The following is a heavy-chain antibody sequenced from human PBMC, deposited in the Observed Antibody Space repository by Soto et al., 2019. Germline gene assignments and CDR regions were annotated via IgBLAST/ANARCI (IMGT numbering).Heavy chain of an antibody. CDR1: GGTFSSYA. D-gene: IGHD3-10*01. J-gene: IGHJ6*02. Sequence: ASVKVSCKASGGTFSSYAISWVRQAPGQGLEWMGGIIPIFGTANYAQKFQGRVTITADESTSTAYMELSSLRSEDTAVYYCARVVTMVRGVSCMDVWGQGTTVTVS. CDR3: ARVVTMVRGVSCMDV. CDR2: IIPIFGTA. V-gene: IGHV1-69*13.